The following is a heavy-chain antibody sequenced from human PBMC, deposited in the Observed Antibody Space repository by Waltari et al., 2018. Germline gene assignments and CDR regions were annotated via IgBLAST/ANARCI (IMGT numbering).Heavy chain of an antibody. CDR3: ATYIGASVGTAAFDV. J-gene: IGHJ3*01. CDR1: GASLNSNSLY. Sequence: QLQLQASGTRLVRPSATLSLICRVTGASLNSNSLYWAWIRHSPGQGLEGIGPVSYSGTTYISPSLKSRVSVSRDTSKNQVSLILGSVTTADMAVYYCATYIGASVGTAAFDVWGQGTMVTVSS. CDR2: VSYSGTT. D-gene: IGHD5-12*01. V-gene: IGHV4-39*01.